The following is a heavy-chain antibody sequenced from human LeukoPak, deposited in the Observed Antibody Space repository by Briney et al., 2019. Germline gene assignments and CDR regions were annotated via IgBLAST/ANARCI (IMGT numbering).Heavy chain of an antibody. CDR2: ISYDVSNK. J-gene: IGHJ4*02. Sequence: PGRSLRLSCAASGFTFSTYGMHWVRQAPGKGLEWVAVISYDVSNKYYADSVKGRFTISRDNSKNTLYLQMNSLRAEDTAVYYCARDQGCSSTNCYSLFFHYWGQGTLVTVSS. D-gene: IGHD2-2*01. CDR3: ARDQGCSSTNCYSLFFHY. V-gene: IGHV3-30*03. CDR1: GFTFSTYG.